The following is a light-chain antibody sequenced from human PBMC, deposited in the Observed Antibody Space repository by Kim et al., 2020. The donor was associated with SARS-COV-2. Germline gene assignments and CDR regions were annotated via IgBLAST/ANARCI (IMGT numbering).Light chain of an antibody. CDR1: QSVSNN. CDR3: DT. CDR2: GAS. V-gene: IGKV3-15*01. J-gene: IGKJ2*01. Sequence: EIVMTQSPATLSVSPGERATLSCRASQSVSNNLAWYQLKPGQAPRLLIYGASTRATGTPARFSGSGSGTDFTLTVSSLQSEDYDWPPGDTFGQGTKLEI.